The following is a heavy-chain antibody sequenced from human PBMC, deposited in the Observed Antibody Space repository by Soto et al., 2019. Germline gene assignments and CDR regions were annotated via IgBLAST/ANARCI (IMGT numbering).Heavy chain of an antibody. Sequence: ASVKVSCKASGYTFTSYDINWVRQATGQGLEWMGWMNPNSGNTGYAQKFQGRVTMTRNTSISTAYMELSSLRSEDTAVYYCARGLRRTYYDFWSGYSPDAFDIWGHGTMVT. CDR1: GYTFTSYD. V-gene: IGHV1-8*01. CDR3: ARGLRRTYYDFWSGYSPDAFDI. D-gene: IGHD3-3*01. J-gene: IGHJ3*02. CDR2: MNPNSGNT.